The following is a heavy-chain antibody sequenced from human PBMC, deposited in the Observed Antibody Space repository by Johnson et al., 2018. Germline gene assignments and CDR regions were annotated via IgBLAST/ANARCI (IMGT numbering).Heavy chain of an antibody. CDR1: GFTFSSYA. CDR3: AKAGSRNYYYYGMDV. J-gene: IGHJ6*02. V-gene: IGHV3-23*04. CDR2: ISGSGGST. D-gene: IGHD3-10*01. Sequence: VQLVQSGGGLVQXGGSLRLSCAASGFTFSSYAMSWVRQAPGKGLEWVSAISGSGGSTYYADSVKGRFTISRDNPKNTLYLQMNTLRAEDTAVYYCAKAGSRNYYYYGMDVWGQGTTVTVSS.